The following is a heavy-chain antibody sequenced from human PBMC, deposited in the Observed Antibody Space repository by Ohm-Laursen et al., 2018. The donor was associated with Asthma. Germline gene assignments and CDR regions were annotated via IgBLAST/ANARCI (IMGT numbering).Heavy chain of an antibody. Sequence: SLRLSCSASGFTFSSYGMHWVRQAPGKGLEWVAVISYDGSNKYYADSVKGRFTISRDNSKNTLYLQMNSLRAEDTAVYYCAKVGYSYGFDYWGQGTLVTVSS. V-gene: IGHV3-30*18. CDR3: AKVGYSYGFDY. J-gene: IGHJ4*02. CDR2: ISYDGSNK. D-gene: IGHD5-18*01. CDR1: GFTFSSYG.